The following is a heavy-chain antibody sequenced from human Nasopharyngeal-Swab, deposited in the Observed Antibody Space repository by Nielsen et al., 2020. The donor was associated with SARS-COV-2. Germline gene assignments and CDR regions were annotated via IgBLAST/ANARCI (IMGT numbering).Heavy chain of an antibody. CDR1: GYSFTSYW. CDR3: VAAAGNNYLDY. Sequence: KVSCKGSGYSFTSYWIGWVRQMLGKGLEWMGIIYPGDSDTRYSPSFQGQVTISADKSISTAYLQWSSLKASDTAMYYCVAAAGNNYLDYWGQGTLVTVSS. CDR2: IYPGDSDT. V-gene: IGHV5-51*01. J-gene: IGHJ4*02. D-gene: IGHD6-13*01.